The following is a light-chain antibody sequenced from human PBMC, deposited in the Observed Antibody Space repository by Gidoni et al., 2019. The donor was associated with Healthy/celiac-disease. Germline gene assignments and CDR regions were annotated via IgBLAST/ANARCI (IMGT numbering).Light chain of an antibody. CDR1: QDISNY. Sequence: DIQMTQSPSSLSASVGDRVTITCQASQDISNYLNWYQQRPGKAPKLLIYDASNLETGVPPRFSGSGSGTDFTFTISSLQPEDIATYYCQQYDNLFTFGGGTKVEIK. CDR2: DAS. V-gene: IGKV1-33*01. J-gene: IGKJ4*01. CDR3: QQYDNLFT.